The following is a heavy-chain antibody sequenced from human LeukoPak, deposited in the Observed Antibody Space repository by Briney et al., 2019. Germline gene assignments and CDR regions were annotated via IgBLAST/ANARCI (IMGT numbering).Heavy chain of an antibody. CDR2: IKEDGSAK. J-gene: IGHJ4*02. CDR1: GFTFSSYW. V-gene: IGHV3-7*01. D-gene: IGHD3-9*01. CDR3: ARILTGYDAFDY. Sequence: GGSLRLSCAASGFTFSSYWMSWVRQAPGKGLEWVANIKEDGSAKYYVDSVKGRFTIPRDNAKNSLYLQMNTLRAEDTAVYYCARILTGYDAFDYWGQGTLVTVSS.